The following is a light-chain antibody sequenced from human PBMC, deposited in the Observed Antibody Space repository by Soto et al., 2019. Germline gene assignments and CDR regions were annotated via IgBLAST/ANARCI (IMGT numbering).Light chain of an antibody. CDR2: GGS. V-gene: IGKV3-20*01. J-gene: IGKJ3*01. CDR3: QHYGSSVFT. Sequence: EIVLTQSPGTLSLSPGGRAALSCRASQSISADYLVWYQQNPGQAPRLLIYGGSSRATGIPDRFSGSGSGTDFTLTISRLAPEDVAVYYCQHYGSSVFTFGPGTKVDIK. CDR1: QSISADY.